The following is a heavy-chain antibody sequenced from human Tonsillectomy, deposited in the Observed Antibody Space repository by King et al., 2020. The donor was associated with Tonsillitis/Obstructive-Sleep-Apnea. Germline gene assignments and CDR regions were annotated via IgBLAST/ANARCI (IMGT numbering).Heavy chain of an antibody. CDR3: ARDRYYYDSSGYFGSFDP. Sequence: VQLVESGGGVVQPGRSLRLSCAASGFTFSSFAMHWVRQAPGKGLEWVAVISFDASNKYYADSVKGRFTISRDNSKNTLYLQMNSLSAEDTAVYYCARDRYYYDSSGYFGSFDPWGQGTLVTVSS. V-gene: IGHV3-30*04. CDR2: ISFDASNK. J-gene: IGHJ5*02. D-gene: IGHD3-22*01. CDR1: GFTFSSFA.